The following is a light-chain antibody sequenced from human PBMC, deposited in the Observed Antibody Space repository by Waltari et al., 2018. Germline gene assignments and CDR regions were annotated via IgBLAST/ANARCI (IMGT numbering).Light chain of an antibody. Sequence: EIVLTQSPGTLSLSPGEGATLSCRASQSVISSYLAWYQQKPGQAPRLLIYDASSRATGIPDRFSGSGSGTDFTLTISRLEPEDFAVYYCQQYGISPQTCGQGTKVEIK. CDR3: QQYGISPQT. J-gene: IGKJ1*01. CDR2: DAS. CDR1: QSVISSY. V-gene: IGKV3-20*01.